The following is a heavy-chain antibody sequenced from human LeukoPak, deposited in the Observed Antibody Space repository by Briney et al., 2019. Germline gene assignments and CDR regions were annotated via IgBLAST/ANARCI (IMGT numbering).Heavy chain of an antibody. D-gene: IGHD3-22*01. CDR1: GYTFTSYG. CDR3: ARDISYYDSSGYYYGFDY. CDR2: ISAYNGNT. Sequence: GASVKVSCKASGYTFTSYGISWVRQAPGQGLEWMGWISAYNGNTNYAQKLQGRVTMTTDTSTSTAYMELRSLRSDDTAVYYCARDISYYDSSGYYYGFDYWGQGTLVTVSS. J-gene: IGHJ4*02. V-gene: IGHV1-18*01.